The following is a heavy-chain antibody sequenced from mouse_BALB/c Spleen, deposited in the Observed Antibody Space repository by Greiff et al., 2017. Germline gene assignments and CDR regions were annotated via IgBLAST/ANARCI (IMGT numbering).Heavy chain of an antibody. CDR1: GYTFTSYW. V-gene: IGHV1-69*02. CDR3: TRGDGYYGAMDY. Sequence: QVHVKQPGAELVRPGASVKLSCKASGYTFTSYWINWVKQRPGQGLEWIGNIYPSDSYTNYNQKFKDKATLTVDKSSSTAYMQLSSPTSEDSAVYYCTRGDGYYGAMDYWGQGTTLTVSS. J-gene: IGHJ2*01. D-gene: IGHD2-3*01. CDR2: IYPSDSYT.